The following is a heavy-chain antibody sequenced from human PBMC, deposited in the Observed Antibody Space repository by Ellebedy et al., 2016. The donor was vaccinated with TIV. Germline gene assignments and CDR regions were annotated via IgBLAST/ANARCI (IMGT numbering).Heavy chain of an antibody. Sequence: GESLKISCAASGFTFSSYSMNWVRQAPGKGLEWVSAISGSGGSTYYADSVKGRFTISRDNSKNTLHLQMNSLRDEDTAVYYCAQTDFWSGYYLDYWGQGTLVTVSS. D-gene: IGHD3-3*01. CDR3: AQTDFWSGYYLDY. CDR2: ISGSGGST. J-gene: IGHJ4*02. CDR1: GFTFSSYS. V-gene: IGHV3-23*01.